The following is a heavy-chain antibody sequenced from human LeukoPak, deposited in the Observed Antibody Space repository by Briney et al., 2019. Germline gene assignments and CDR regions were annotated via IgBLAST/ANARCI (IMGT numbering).Heavy chain of an antibody. Sequence: PGGSLRLSCAASGFTFSSYAIHWVRQAPGKGLEFVSAINRYGDSTYYANSVKGRFTISRDDSKNTAYLQMNSLKTEDTAVYYCTRPPLNSVAGILFGYWGQGTLVTVSS. CDR3: TRPPLNSVAGILFGY. J-gene: IGHJ4*02. CDR1: GFTFSSYA. D-gene: IGHD6-19*01. CDR2: INRYGDST. V-gene: IGHV3-64*01.